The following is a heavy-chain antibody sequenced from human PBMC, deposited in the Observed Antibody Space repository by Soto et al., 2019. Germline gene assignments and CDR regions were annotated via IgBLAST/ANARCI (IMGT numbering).Heavy chain of an antibody. CDR2: IKQDGSEE. D-gene: IGHD2-8*01. Sequence: EVQLVESGGGLVQPGGSLRLSCAASGFTFSNYWLTWVRQGPERGLEWVANIKQDGSEEYYVDSVKGRFTISRDNAKNSLYLQMNSLRADDTAVYYCATLSAYCSSGPCYYYFDSWGQGSLVTVSS. V-gene: IGHV3-7*01. CDR1: GFTFSNYW. CDR3: ATLSAYCSSGPCYYYFDS. J-gene: IGHJ4*02.